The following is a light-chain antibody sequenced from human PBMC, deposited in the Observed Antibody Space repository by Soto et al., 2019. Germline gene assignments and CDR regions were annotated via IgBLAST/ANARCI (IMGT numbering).Light chain of an antibody. J-gene: IGKJ3*01. CDR2: AAS. CDR1: QTIIRY. V-gene: IGKV1-39*01. Sequence: DIQMTQSPSSLSASVGDRVTITCRASQTIIRYLNWYQQKPGRAPNLLIYAASSLQSGVPSRFSGSGSGTEFTLTISSLQPADFATYYWQQSYSTLFTFGPGTKVEIK. CDR3: QQSYSTLFT.